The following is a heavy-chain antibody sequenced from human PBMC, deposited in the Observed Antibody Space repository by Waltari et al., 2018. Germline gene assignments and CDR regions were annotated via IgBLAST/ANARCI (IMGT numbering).Heavy chain of an antibody. V-gene: IGHV4-34*01. CDR3: ASRELAVAGRPPDY. J-gene: IGHJ4*02. D-gene: IGHD6-19*01. Sequence: QVQLQQWGAGLLKPSETLSLTCAVYGGSFSGYYWSWIRQPPGKGLEWIGEINHSGSTNYNPSLKSRVTISVDTSKNQFSLKLSSVTAADTAVYYCASRELAVAGRPPDYWGQGTLVTVSS. CDR1: GGSFSGYY. CDR2: INHSGST.